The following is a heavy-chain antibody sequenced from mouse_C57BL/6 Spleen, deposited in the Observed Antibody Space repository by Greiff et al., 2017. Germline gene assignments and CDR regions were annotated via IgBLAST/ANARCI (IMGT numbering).Heavy chain of an antibody. D-gene: IGHD2-2*01. V-gene: IGHV1-69*01. CDR1: GYTFTSYW. J-gene: IGHJ2*01. CDR2: IDPSDSYT. Sequence: QVQLKESGAELVMPGASVKLSCKASGYTFTSYWMHWVKQRPGQGLEWIGEIDPSDSYTNYNQKFKGKSTLTVDKSSSTAYMQLSSLTSEDSAVYYCARAGVTLYFDYWGQGTTLTVSS. CDR3: ARAGVTLYFDY.